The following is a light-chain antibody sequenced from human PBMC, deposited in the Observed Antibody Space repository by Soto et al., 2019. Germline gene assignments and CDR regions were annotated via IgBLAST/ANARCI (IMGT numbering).Light chain of an antibody. CDR2: TNN. CDR1: SSNIGSNY. V-gene: IGLV1-47*01. Sequence: QSVLTQPPSASGTPGQRVTICCSGSSSNIGSNYVYWYQQLPGTAPKLLIYTNNQRPSGVPDRFSGSKSGTSASLAISGLRSEDEADYYCAAWDDSLSGAVFGGGTQLTVL. J-gene: IGLJ7*01. CDR3: AAWDDSLSGAV.